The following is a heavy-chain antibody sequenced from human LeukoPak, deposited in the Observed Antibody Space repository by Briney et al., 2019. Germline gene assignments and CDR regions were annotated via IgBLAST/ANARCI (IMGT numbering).Heavy chain of an antibody. Sequence: SETLSLTCAVYGGSFSGYYWSWIRQPPGKGLEWIGEINHSGSTNYNPSLKSRVTISVDTSKNQFSLKLSSVTAADTAVYYCARRKAYYYYMDVWGKGTTVTVSS. CDR2: INHSGST. J-gene: IGHJ6*03. CDR3: ARRKAYYYYMDV. CDR1: GGSFSGYY. D-gene: IGHD1-14*01. V-gene: IGHV4-34*01.